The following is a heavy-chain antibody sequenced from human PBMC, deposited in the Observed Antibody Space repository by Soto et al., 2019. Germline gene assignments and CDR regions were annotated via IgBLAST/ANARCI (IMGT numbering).Heavy chain of an antibody. J-gene: IGHJ4*02. Sequence: GGSLRLSCAASGFTFSSYGMHWVRQAPGKGLEWVSVLYSDGRTYYADSVKGRFTISRDNSKNTLYLQMNSLSAEDTAVYYCARCSGWYGQCYFDCWGQGTLVTVSS. CDR2: LYSDGRT. CDR1: GFTFSSYG. V-gene: IGHV3-53*01. CDR3: ARCSGWYGQCYFDC. D-gene: IGHD6-13*01.